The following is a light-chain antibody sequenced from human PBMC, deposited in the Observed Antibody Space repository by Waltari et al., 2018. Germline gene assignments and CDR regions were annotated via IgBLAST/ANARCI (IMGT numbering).Light chain of an antibody. CDR1: NIGSKI. Sequence: SYELTDSISVSVALGQTAKIACGGDNIGSKIVHWYQQKPGQPPILVIYRDIRRPSGIPERFSGSNSGNTATLTISRAQVVDEADYFCQVWASGTYIFAGGTKLTVL. CDR3: QVWASGTYI. J-gene: IGLJ1*01. V-gene: IGLV3-9*01. CDR2: RDI.